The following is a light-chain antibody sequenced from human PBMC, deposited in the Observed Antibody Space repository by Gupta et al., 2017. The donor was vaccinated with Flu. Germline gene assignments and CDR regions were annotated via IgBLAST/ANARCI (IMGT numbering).Light chain of an antibody. Sequence: GQTARISCGGNNIGSKSVHWYQQKPGQAPVLVIYDDSDRPSGIPERFSGSNSGNTATLTISRVEAGDEADYYCQVWDSSVDHVVFGGGAKLTVL. V-gene: IGLV3-21*02. CDR1: NIGSKS. CDR3: QVWDSSVDHVV. CDR2: DDS. J-gene: IGLJ2*01.